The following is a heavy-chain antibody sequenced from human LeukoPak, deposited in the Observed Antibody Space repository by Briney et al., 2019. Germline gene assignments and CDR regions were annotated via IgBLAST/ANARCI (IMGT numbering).Heavy chain of an antibody. CDR1: GGSISSYY. CDR2: IYTSGST. Sequence: SETLSLTCTVSGGSISSYYWSWLRQPPGKGLEWIGYIYTSGSTNYNPSLKSRVTISVDTSKNQFSLKLSSVTAADTAVYYCASLNTGYYYMDVWGKGTTVTVSS. J-gene: IGHJ6*03. D-gene: IGHD5-18*01. CDR3: ASLNTGYYYMDV. V-gene: IGHV4-4*09.